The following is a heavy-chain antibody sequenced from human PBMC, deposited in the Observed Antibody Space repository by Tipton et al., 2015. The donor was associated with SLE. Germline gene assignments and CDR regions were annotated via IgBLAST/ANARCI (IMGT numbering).Heavy chain of an antibody. CDR3: AREVVANLEWSPTFFDY. CDR1: GNTFSSYY. D-gene: IGHD3-3*01. CDR2: IDPSSGTR. J-gene: IGHJ4*02. V-gene: IGHV1-46*01. Sequence: QSGPEVKKPGASVKVSCKASGNTFSSYYVHWVRQAPGQGLEWMAIIDPSSGTRTYAQRFQDRVTMSRDTSAGTVHMELSSLRSEDTSVYYCAREVVANLEWSPTFFDYWGLGTLVTVSP.